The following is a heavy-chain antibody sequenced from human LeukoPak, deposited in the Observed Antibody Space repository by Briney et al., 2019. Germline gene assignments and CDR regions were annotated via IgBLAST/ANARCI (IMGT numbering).Heavy chain of an antibody. Sequence: PSETLSLTCAVYGGFLTGYYWSWIRQPPARGREWVGEIHYTGATNHNPSLNSRATISTDTSKNQFALRLSSVTAADTAVYYCARGSILTGYCFDFWGQGALVTVSS. CDR1: GGFLTGYY. J-gene: IGHJ4*02. CDR3: ARGSILTGYCFDF. D-gene: IGHD3-9*01. CDR2: IHYTGAT. V-gene: IGHV4-34*04.